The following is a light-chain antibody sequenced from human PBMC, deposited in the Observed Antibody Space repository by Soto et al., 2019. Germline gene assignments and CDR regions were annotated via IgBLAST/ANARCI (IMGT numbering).Light chain of an antibody. Sequence: FVLTQSPGTLSLSPGERATLSCRASQTVRGNYIAWYQQKPGQAPRVLIFEASRRATGTPDRFSGSGSGTDFTLTISRLEPEDFAVYYCQQYVNSPFTFGQGTNREI. CDR2: EAS. CDR1: QTVRGNY. CDR3: QQYVNSPFT. J-gene: IGKJ2*01. V-gene: IGKV3-20*01.